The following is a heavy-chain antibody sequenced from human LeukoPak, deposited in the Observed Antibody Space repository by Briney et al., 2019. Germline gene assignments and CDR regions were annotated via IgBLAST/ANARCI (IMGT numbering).Heavy chain of an antibody. Sequence: GGSLRLSCGASGFSFSSYAMSWVRQAPGKGLEWVSTVSVSGATTYYTDSVKGRFIISRDNSKNTLWLQMSSLRADDTALYYCAKWATVAPGDYWGQGALVTVSS. V-gene: IGHV3-23*01. J-gene: IGHJ4*02. CDR3: AKWATVAPGDY. D-gene: IGHD4-17*01. CDR2: VSVSGATT. CDR1: GFSFSSYA.